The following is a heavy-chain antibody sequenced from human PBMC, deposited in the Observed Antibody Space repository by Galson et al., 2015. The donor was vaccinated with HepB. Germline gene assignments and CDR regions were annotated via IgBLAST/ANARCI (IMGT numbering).Heavy chain of an antibody. D-gene: IGHD4/OR15-4a*01. J-gene: IGHJ4*01. Sequence: SLILSCAVSGVSFSNSAMTWVRQAPGRGLEWISGSSISGRNTYYADSVKGRFTLSRDNSKNPVFLQMNSRRAEDTAVYYCAKEEVPNDYWGQGTLVTVSS. CDR1: GVSFSNSA. CDR3: AKEEVPNDY. V-gene: IGHV3-23*01. CDR2: SSISGRNT.